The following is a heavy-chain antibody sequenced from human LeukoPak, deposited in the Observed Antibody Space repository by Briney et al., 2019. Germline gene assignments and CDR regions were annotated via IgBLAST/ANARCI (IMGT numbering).Heavy chain of an antibody. CDR2: IIPILGIA. Sequence: ASVKVSCKASGGTFSSYAISWVRQAPGQGLEWMGGIIPILGIANYAQKFQGRVTITADKSTSTAYMELSSLRSEDTAVYYCARDRFSSSWYALNYYYYGMDVWGQGTTVTVSS. J-gene: IGHJ6*02. V-gene: IGHV1-69*04. D-gene: IGHD6-13*01. CDR3: ARDRFSSSWYALNYYYYGMDV. CDR1: GGTFSSYA.